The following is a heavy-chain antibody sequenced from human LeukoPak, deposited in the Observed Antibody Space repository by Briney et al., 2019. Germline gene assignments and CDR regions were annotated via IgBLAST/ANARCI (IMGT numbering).Heavy chain of an antibody. CDR1: GGTFSSFA. CDR2: IIPILGIA. D-gene: IGHD1-26*01. V-gene: IGHV1-69*04. CDR3: ARAPIVGATLDY. J-gene: IGHJ4*02. Sequence: ASVKVSCKASGGTFSSFAISWVRQAPGQGLEWMGRIIPILGIANYAQKFQGRVTITADKSTSTAYIELSSLRSEDTAVYYCARAPIVGATLDYWGQGTLVTVSS.